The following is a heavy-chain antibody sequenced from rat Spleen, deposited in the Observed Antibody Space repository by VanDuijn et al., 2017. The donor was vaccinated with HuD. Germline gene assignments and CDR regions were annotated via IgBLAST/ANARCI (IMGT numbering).Heavy chain of an antibody. CDR1: GFTFSDYN. CDR3: ARHTTNYGLFGY. J-gene: IGHJ2*01. V-gene: IGHV5-7*01. CDR2: ISYDGSST. Sequence: EVQLVESGGGLVQPGRSLKLSCAASGFTFSDYNMAWVRQAPKKGLEWVATISYDGSSTYYRDSVKGRFTISRDNAKSTLYLQMDSLRSEDTAPFYCARHTTNYGLFGYWGQGVMVTVSS. D-gene: IGHD1-11*01.